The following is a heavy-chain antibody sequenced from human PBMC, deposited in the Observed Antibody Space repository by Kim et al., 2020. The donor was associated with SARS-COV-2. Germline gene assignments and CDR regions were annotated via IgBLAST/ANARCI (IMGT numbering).Heavy chain of an antibody. CDR2: ISYDGSNK. V-gene: IGHV3-30*04. CDR3: ARGRYYDILTGPPSFDY. CDR1: GFTFSSYA. Sequence: GGSLRLSCAASGFTFSSYAMHWVRQAPGKGLEWVAVISYDGSNKYYADSVKGRFTISRDNSKNTLYLQMNSLRAEDTAVYYCARGRYYDILTGPPSFDYWGQGALVTASS. J-gene: IGHJ4*02. D-gene: IGHD3-9*01.